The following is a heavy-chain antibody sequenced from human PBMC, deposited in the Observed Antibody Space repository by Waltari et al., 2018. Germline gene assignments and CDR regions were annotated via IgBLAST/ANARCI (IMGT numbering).Heavy chain of an antibody. D-gene: IGHD3-3*01. CDR2: IDYSGST. CDR3: ARIVQLGPSPYDFWSGYYPPYYYYGMDV. J-gene: IGHJ6*02. CDR1: GGSISRYY. Sequence: QVQLQESGPGLVKTSEPLSLTCHVSGGSISRYYWSWIRQPPGTGRAWIGCIDYSGSTNYNPPLKSRVTISVDTSKNQFSLKLSSVTAADTAVYYCARIVQLGPSPYDFWSGYYPPYYYYGMDVWGQGTTVTVSS. V-gene: IGHV4-59*01.